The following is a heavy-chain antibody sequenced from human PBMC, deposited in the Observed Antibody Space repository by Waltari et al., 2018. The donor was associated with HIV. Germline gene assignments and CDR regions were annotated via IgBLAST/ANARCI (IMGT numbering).Heavy chain of an antibody. D-gene: IGHD3-10*01. CDR2: SSYDGDNQ. CDR1: GYILSASA. V-gene: IGHV3-30-3*01. CDR3: VRESKLPGEFYPFEY. Sequence: QVHLVESGGGVVQPGWSLRPYVAASGYILSASALHWARQAPGKGLEWISFSSYDGDNQKYADSGKGRFTISRDYSKSRLYLQMNSLRREDTAVYYCVRESKLPGEFYPFEYWGQGTLVTVSS. J-gene: IGHJ4*02.